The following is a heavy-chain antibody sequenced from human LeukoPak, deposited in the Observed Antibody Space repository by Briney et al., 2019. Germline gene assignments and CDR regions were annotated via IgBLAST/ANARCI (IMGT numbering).Heavy chain of an antibody. CDR3: ASHNYYDSSGFPHDAFDI. CDR2: IYPGDSDT. V-gene: IGHV5-51*01. Sequence: GESLKISCKGSGYSFTSYWIGWVRQMPGKGLEWMGIIYPGDSDTRYSPSFQGQVTISADKSISTAYLQWSSLKASDTAMYYCASHNYYDSSGFPHDAFDIWGQGTMVTVSS. CDR1: GYSFTSYW. J-gene: IGHJ3*02. D-gene: IGHD3-22*01.